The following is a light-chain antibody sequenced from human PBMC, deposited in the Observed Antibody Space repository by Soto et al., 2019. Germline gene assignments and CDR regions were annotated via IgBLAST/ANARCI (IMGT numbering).Light chain of an antibody. V-gene: IGKV3-20*01. CDR1: QSLRSTS. CDR2: GAS. CDR3: QQYDSSPRT. J-gene: IGKJ1*01. Sequence: EIVLTQSPGTLSLSPGERATLSCRASQSLRSTSLAWYQQKPGQAPRLLISGASTRAADIPDRFSGSGSGTDFTLTIGRLEPEDLAVYYCQQYDSSPRTFGQGTKGDI.